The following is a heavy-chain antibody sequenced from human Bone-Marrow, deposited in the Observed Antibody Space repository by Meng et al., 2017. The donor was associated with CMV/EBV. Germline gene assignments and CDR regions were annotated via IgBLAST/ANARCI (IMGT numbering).Heavy chain of an antibody. CDR2: IIPILGIA. V-gene: IGHV1-69*10. Sequence: SVKVSCKASGGTFSSYAIIWVRQAPGQGLEWMGGIIPILGIANYAQKFQGRVTITADKSASTAYMDLSSLRSEDTAVYYCAREFRWELPHPDAFDIWGQGTMVTVSS. J-gene: IGHJ3*02. CDR1: GGTFSSYA. D-gene: IGHD1-26*01. CDR3: AREFRWELPHPDAFDI.